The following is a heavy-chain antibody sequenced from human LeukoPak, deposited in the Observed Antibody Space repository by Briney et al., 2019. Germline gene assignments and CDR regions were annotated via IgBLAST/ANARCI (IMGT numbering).Heavy chain of an antibody. V-gene: IGHV3-66*02. CDR2: INSGGST. CDR1: GFTVSTNY. Sequence: GGSLRLSCAASGFTVSTNYMSSVRQAPGKGLEWVSLINSGGSTYYADSVKGRFTISRDNSKNTVYLQMNRLRAEDTAVYYCAKDRIAGHDTFDIWGQGTVVTVSS. D-gene: IGHD6-13*01. CDR3: AKDRIAGHDTFDI. J-gene: IGHJ3*02.